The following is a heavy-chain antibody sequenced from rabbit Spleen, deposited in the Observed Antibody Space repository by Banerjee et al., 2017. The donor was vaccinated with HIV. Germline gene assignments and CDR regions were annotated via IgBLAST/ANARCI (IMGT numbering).Heavy chain of an antibody. Sequence: QSLEESGGALVKPGASLTLTCKASGFSCSFNYWICWVRQAPGKGLELIACIYGGSSDSTFCASWEKGRFTISTTSSTTVTLQMTSLTDTDTATYFCARDPGTSFSTYGVDLWGQGTPVTVS. D-gene: IGHD8-1*01. CDR3: ARDPGTSFSTYGVDL. CDR1: GFSCSFNYW. V-gene: IGHV1S40*01. CDR2: IYGGSSDST. J-gene: IGHJ6*01.